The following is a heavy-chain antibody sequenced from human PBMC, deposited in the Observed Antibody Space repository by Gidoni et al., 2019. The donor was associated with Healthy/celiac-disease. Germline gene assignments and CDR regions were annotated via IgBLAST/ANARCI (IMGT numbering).Heavy chain of an antibody. D-gene: IGHD6-13*01. J-gene: IGHJ6*02. CDR2: ISIYVGRT. CDR1: GFTFSSYA. CDR3: VKGSRIYYYGMDV. Sequence: EVQLVEAGGGLVQPGGPLRLSCSAFGFTFSSYAMHWVRQAPGKGLEYVSAISIYVGRTYYADSVKGRFTISRDNSNNTLYLQMSSLRAEDTAVYYCVKGSRIYYYGMDVWGQGTTVTVSS. V-gene: IGHV3-64D*06.